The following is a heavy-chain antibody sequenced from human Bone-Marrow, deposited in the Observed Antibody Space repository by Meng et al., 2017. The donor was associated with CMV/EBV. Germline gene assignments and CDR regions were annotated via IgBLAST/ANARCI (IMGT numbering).Heavy chain of an antibody. J-gene: IGHJ6*02. V-gene: IGHV4-34*01. Sequence: GSLSLTCAVYGGSFSGYYWSWIRQPPGKGLEWIGEINHSGSTNYNPSLKSRVTISVDTSKNQFSLKLSSVTAADTAVYYCASYYYYGMGVWGQGTMVHVSS. CDR1: GGSFSGYY. CDR3: ASYYYYGMGV. CDR2: INHSGST.